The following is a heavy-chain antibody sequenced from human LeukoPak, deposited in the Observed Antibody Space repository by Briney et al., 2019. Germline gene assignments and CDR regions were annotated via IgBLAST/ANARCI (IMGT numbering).Heavy chain of an antibody. D-gene: IGHD1-26*01. CDR3: ASEGATMAFDI. CDR1: TFIFSDYA. CDR2: ISYDGSDK. V-gene: IGHV3-30-3*01. J-gene: IGHJ3*02. Sequence: GGSLRLSCAASTFIFSDYAMTWVRQAPGKGLEWVAVISYDGSDKYYADSVKGRFTISRDNSKNTLYLQMNSLRAEDTAVYYCASEGATMAFDIWGQGTMVTVSS.